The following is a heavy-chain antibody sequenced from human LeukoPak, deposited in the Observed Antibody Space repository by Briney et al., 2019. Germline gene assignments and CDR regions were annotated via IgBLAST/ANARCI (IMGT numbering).Heavy chain of an antibody. J-gene: IGHJ4*02. CDR1: DASISGYY. CDR2: IHFSGST. CDR3: AREHYGSGSFDY. D-gene: IGHD3-10*01. Sequence: SETLSLTCTVSDASISGYYWSWIRQPPGKGLEWIGSIHFSGSTNYNPSLRSRVTISVDTSKNQFSLKLSSVTAADTAVYYCAREHYGSGSFDYWGQGTLVTVSS. V-gene: IGHV4-59*01.